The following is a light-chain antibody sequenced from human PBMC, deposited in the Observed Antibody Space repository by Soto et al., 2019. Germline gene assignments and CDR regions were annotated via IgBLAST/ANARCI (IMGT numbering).Light chain of an antibody. CDR2: DAS. V-gene: IGKV1-5*01. CDR3: QQYNTYPWT. J-gene: IGKJ1*01. CDR1: QSISSW. Sequence: DIPMTQSPATLSASVGDRVTITCRASQSISSWLAWYQQKPGKVPKLLIDDASSLESGVPSRFSGSGSGTEFTLTISSLLPDDFATYYCQQYNTYPWTFGQGTKVGVK.